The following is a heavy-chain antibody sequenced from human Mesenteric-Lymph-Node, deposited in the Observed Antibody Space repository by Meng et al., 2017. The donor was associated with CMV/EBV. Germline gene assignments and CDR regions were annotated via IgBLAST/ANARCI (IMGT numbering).Heavy chain of an antibody. CDR3: AKDASRGYCSSTSCYLPLDY. V-gene: IGHV3-30-3*01. CDR1: GFSFSDYC. J-gene: IGHJ4*02. Sequence: GESLKISCAASGFSFSDYCMHWVRQAPGKGLEWVAVISYDGFNKYYADSVRGRFTISRDNSKNTLYLQVNSLRAEDTAVYYCAKDASRGYCSSTSCYLPLDYWGQGTLVTVSS. D-gene: IGHD2-2*01. CDR2: ISYDGFNK.